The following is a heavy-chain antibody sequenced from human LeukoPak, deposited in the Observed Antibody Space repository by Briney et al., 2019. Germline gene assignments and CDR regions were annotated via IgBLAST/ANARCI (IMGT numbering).Heavy chain of an antibody. Sequence: GGSLRLSCATSGFTFRNYAMSWVRQAPGKGLEWVSTLSGSGGSTYYAASVRGRFTISRDNSKNTLYLQMNSLRAEDTAVYYCAKDQGATGLWGQGTLVTVSS. D-gene: IGHD5-12*01. V-gene: IGHV3-23*01. CDR2: LSGSGGST. J-gene: IGHJ4*02. CDR3: AKDQGATGL. CDR1: GFTFRNYA.